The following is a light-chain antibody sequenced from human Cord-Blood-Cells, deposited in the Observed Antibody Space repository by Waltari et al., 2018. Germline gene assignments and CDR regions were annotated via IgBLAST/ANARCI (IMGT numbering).Light chain of an antibody. CDR1: QSISSY. CDR3: QQSYSTPRT. J-gene: IGKJ1*01. V-gene: IGKV1-39*01. Sequence: DIQMTQSPSSLSASVGDRVTLTCLASQSISSYLNWYQQKPGKAPKRLIYAASSLQSGVPSRFSGSGSGTDFTLTISSLQPEDFATYYCQQSYSTPRTFGQGTKVEIK. CDR2: AAS.